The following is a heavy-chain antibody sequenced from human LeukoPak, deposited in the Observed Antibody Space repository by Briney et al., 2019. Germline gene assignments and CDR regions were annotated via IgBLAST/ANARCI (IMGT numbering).Heavy chain of an antibody. CDR3: ARARRSGYSYSYYYYYGMDV. CDR2: IIPILGIA. CDR1: GGTFSSYA. V-gene: IGHV1-69*04. Sequence: ASVKVSCKASGGTFSSYAISWVRQAPGQGLEWMGRIIPILGIANYAQKFQGRVTITADKSTSTAYMELSSLRSEDTAVYYCARARRSGYSYSYYYYYGMDVWGQGTTVTVS. J-gene: IGHJ6*02. D-gene: IGHD5-18*01.